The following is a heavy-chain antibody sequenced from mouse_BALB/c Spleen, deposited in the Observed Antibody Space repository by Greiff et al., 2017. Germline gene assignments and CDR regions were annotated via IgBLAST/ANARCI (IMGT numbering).Heavy chain of an antibody. CDR1: GFAFSSYD. J-gene: IGHJ3*01. D-gene: IGHD1-1*01. CDR2: ISRGGGST. CDR3: ARHRGYYGSPFAY. Sequence: EVQLVESGGGLVKPGGSLKLSCAASGFAFSSYDMPWVRQTPGKWLEWVGYISRGGGSTYYPDTVKGRVTISRDNAKNTLYMQMSSLKSEDTAVYYCARHRGYYGSPFAYWGQGTLVTVSA. V-gene: IGHV5-12-1*01.